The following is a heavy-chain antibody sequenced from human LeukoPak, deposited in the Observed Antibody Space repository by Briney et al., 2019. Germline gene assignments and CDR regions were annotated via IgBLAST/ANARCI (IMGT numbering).Heavy chain of an antibody. Sequence: SQTLSLACTVSGGSISSGGYYWSWIRQHPGKGLEWIGYIYYSGSTYYNPSLKSRVTISVDTSRNQFSLELSSVTAADTAVYYCARAAGSSWPYYYYGMDVWGQGTTVTVSS. CDR1: GGSISSGGYY. V-gene: IGHV4-31*03. J-gene: IGHJ6*02. D-gene: IGHD6-13*01. CDR2: IYYSGST. CDR3: ARAAGSSWPYYYYGMDV.